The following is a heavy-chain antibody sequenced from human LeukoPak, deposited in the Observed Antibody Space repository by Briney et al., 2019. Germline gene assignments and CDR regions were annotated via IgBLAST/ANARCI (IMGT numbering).Heavy chain of an antibody. D-gene: IGHD3-22*01. Sequence: PGGSLRLSCAASGFNFNSYNMNWVRQAPGKGLEWVSYISFSGNTIYYSDSVRGRFTFSRDNSKNTLYLQMNSLRAEDTAVYYCAKGKDYYDSSGYYYTYAFDIWGQGTVVTVSS. V-gene: IGHV3-48*01. CDR2: ISFSGNTI. J-gene: IGHJ3*02. CDR1: GFNFNSYN. CDR3: AKGKDYYDSSGYYYTYAFDI.